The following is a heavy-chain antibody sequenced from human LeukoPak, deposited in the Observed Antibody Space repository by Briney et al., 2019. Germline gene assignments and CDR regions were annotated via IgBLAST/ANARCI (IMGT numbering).Heavy chain of an antibody. V-gene: IGHV3-74*01. J-gene: IGHJ3*02. CDR3: ARFIVVVPAAILDAFDI. CDR2: INSDGSST. D-gene: IGHD2-2*02. CDR1: GFTFSSYW. Sequence: GGSLRLSCAASGFTFSSYWMHWVRQAPGKGLVWVSRINSDGSSTSYADSVKGRFTISRDNSKNTLYLQMNSLRAEDTAVYYCARFIVVVPAAILDAFDIWGQGTMVTVSS.